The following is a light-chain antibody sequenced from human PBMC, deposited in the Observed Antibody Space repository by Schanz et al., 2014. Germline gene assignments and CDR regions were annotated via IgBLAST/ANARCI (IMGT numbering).Light chain of an antibody. V-gene: IGLV1-40*01. J-gene: IGLJ2*01. CDR2: HNN. Sequence: QSVLTQPPSVSGAPGQRVTISCTGSSSNIGAGYDVHWYQLLPGTAPKLLIEHNNQRPSGVPDRFSGSKSGTSASLATSGLQSEDEADYYCQSYDSSLSVLVVFGGGTKLTVL. CDR3: QSYDSSLSVLVV. CDR1: SSNIGAGYD.